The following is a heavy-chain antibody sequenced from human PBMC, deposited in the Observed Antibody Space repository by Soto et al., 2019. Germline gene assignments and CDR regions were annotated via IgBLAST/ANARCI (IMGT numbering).Heavy chain of an antibody. CDR3: ARGGSLNWFDP. CDR1: GFTFSSYS. D-gene: IGHD3-10*01. CDR2: ISSSSSTI. Sequence: EVQLVESGGGLVQPGGSLRPSCAASGFTFSSYSMNWVRQAPGKGLEWVSYISSSSSTIYYADSVKGRFTISRDNAKNSMYLQMTSLRAEDTAVYYCARGGSLNWFDPWGKGTLVTVSS. J-gene: IGHJ5*02. V-gene: IGHV3-48*01.